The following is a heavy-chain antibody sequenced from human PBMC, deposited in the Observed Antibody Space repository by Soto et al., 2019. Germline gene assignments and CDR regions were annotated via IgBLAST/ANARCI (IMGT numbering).Heavy chain of an antibody. Sequence: GGSLRLSCAASGFTFSSYGMHWVRQAPCKGLEWVAFIWHDGVNKFYAESVKGRFTISRDNSKNTLYLQMTSLSAEETAMYYCARDGDVNTGFGKDYWGQGTLVTVCS. CDR2: IWHDGVNK. CDR3: ARDGDVNTGFGKDY. V-gene: IGHV3-33*01. CDR1: GFTFSSYG. J-gene: IGHJ4*02. D-gene: IGHD3-16*01.